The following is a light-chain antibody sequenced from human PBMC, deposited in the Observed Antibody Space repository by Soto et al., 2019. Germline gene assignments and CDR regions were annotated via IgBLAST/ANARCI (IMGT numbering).Light chain of an antibody. CDR1: NSDIGAYNY. Sequence: ALTQPASVSGSPGQSITISCTGSNSDIGAYNYVSWYQQHPGEAPKLIIHGVTNRPSGISHRFSGSKSDYTASLTISGLQAEDEGDYYCSSYTTAFFYVFGTGTKVTVL. V-gene: IGLV2-14*01. J-gene: IGLJ1*01. CDR3: SSYTTAFFYV. CDR2: GVT.